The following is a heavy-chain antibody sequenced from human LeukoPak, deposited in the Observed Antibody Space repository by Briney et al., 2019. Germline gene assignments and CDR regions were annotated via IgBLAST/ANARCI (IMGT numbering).Heavy chain of an antibody. Sequence: SETLSLTCAVYGGSFSGYYWSWIRQPPGKGLEWIGEISHSGSTNYNPSLKSRVTISVDTSKNQFSLKLSSVTAADTAVYYCARGRNWNDGYFDYWGQGTLVTVSS. J-gene: IGHJ4*02. V-gene: IGHV4-34*01. D-gene: IGHD1-20*01. CDR2: ISHSGST. CDR3: ARGRNWNDGYFDY. CDR1: GGSFSGYY.